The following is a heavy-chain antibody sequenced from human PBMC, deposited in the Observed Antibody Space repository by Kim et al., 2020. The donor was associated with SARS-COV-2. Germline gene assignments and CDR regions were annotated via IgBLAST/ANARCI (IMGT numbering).Heavy chain of an antibody. CDR2: ISAYNGNT. Sequence: ASVKVSCKASGYTFTSYGISCVRQAPGQGLEWMGWISAYNGNTNYAQKLQGRVTMTTDTSTSTAYMELRSLRSDDTAVYYCAREDYDFWSGYYSNNPYYFDYWGQGTLVTVSS. V-gene: IGHV1-18*04. CDR3: AREDYDFWSGYYSNNPYYFDY. D-gene: IGHD3-3*01. CDR1: GYTFTSYG. J-gene: IGHJ4*02.